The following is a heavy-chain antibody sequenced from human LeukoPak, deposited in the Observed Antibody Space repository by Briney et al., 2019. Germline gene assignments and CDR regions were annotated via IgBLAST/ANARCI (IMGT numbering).Heavy chain of an antibody. CDR3: ARVSGPGRNVLRYFDWLAPRAYYFDY. D-gene: IGHD3-9*01. J-gene: IGHJ4*02. CDR1: GYTFTDYY. V-gene: IGHV1-2*02. CDR2: ISPNSGGT. Sequence: GASVKVSCKASGYTFTDYYIHWVRQAPGQGLEWLGWISPNSGGTNYAHKFQSRVTMTRDTSISTAYMELSRLRSEDTAVYYCARVSGPGRNVLRYFDWLAPRAYYFDYWGQGTLVTVSS.